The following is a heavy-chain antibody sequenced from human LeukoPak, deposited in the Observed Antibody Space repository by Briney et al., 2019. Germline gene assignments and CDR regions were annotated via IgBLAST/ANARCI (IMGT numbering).Heavy chain of an antibody. CDR1: GFTFSSYG. J-gene: IGHJ5*02. CDR2: IRYDGSNK. CDR3: AKATVAVRGEGWFDP. D-gene: IGHD3-10*01. Sequence: SGGSLRLSCAASGFTFSSYGMHWVRQAPGKGLEWVAFIRYDGSNKYYADPVKGRFTISRDNSKDTLYLQMNSLRAEDTAVYYCAKATVAVRGEGWFDPWGQGTLVTVSS. V-gene: IGHV3-30*02.